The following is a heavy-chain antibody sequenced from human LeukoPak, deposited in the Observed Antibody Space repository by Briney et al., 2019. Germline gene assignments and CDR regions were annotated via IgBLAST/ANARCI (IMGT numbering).Heavy chain of an antibody. CDR3: ARDNSVEDTAWWFDP. D-gene: IGHD4-23*01. V-gene: IGHV1-18*01. CDR1: GYTFTSYG. CDR2: ISAYSGNT. J-gene: IGHJ5*02. Sequence: GASVKVSCKASGYTFTSYGISWVRQAPGQGLEWMGWISAYSGNTNYAQKLQGRVTMTRDMSTSTDYMELSSLRSEDTAVYYCARDNSVEDTAWWFDPWGQGTLVTVSS.